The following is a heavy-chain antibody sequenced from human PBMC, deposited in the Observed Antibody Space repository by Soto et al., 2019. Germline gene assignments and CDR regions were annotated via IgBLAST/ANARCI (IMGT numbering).Heavy chain of an antibody. V-gene: IGHV1-69*13. Sequence: SVKVSCKASGYTFSSYAISWVRQAPGQVPEWMGGIIPIFGSVNYAQKFQGRVTITADESTGTAYMELSSLRSEDTAVYYCARDTALVRSGYYYSGMDVWGQGTTVTVSS. CDR1: GYTFSSYA. CDR2: IIPIFGSV. J-gene: IGHJ6*02. CDR3: ARDTALVRSGYYYSGMDV. D-gene: IGHD5-18*01.